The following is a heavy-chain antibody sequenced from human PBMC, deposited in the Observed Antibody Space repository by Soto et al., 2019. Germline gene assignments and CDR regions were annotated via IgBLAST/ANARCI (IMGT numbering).Heavy chain of an antibody. CDR3: SRVPNWKDGVWSY. CDR1: GFTFSSYW. J-gene: IGHJ4*02. V-gene: IGHV3-74*01. D-gene: IGHD2-8*01. Sequence: EEQLVESGGGLVQPGGSLRLSCAASGFTFSSYWMHWVRQAPGKGLVWVSRINPGGSITAYADSVKGRFTISRDNSKNTLYLQMNTLIGDDTAVYYWSRVPNWKDGVWSYWGQGTLVTVSS. CDR2: INPGGSIT.